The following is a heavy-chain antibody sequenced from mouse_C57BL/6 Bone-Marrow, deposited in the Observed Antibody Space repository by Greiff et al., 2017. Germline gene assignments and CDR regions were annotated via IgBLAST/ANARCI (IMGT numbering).Heavy chain of an antibody. CDR1: GYTFTSYW. D-gene: IGHD2-4*01. CDR3: VYDYDGDAMDY. J-gene: IGHJ4*01. Sequence: QVQLQQPGAELVKPGASVKLSCKASGYTFTSYWMHWVKQRPGQGLEWIGMIHPNSGSTNYNEKFKSKATLTVDKSSSTAYMQLSSLTSEDSAVYYCVYDYDGDAMDYWGQGTSVTVSS. CDR2: IHPNSGST. V-gene: IGHV1-64*01.